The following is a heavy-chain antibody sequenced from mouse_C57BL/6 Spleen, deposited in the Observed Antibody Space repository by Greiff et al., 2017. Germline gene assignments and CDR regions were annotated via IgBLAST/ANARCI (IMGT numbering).Heavy chain of an antibody. V-gene: IGHV1-39*01. Sequence: EVQLQQSGPELVKPGASVKISCKASGYSFTDYTMNWVKQSNGKSLEWIGVINPNYGTTSYNQKFKGKATLTVDQSSSTAYRQLNSLTSEACAVYYCAREGDYYDSSYAMDYWGQGTSVTVSS. CDR3: AREGDYYDSSYAMDY. CDR2: INPNYGTT. CDR1: GYSFTDYT. J-gene: IGHJ4*01. D-gene: IGHD1-1*01.